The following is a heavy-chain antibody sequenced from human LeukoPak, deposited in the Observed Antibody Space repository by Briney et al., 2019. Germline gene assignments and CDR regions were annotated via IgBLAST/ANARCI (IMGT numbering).Heavy chain of an antibody. CDR3: ARRYYGSGLKFDY. J-gene: IGHJ4*02. Sequence: PSETLSLTCAVYGGSFSGYYLSWIRQPPGKGRDGIGEINHSGSTNYNPSLKSRVTISVDTSKNQFSLKLSSVTAADTAVYYCARRYYGSGLKFDYWGQGTLVTVSS. D-gene: IGHD3-10*01. CDR2: INHSGST. V-gene: IGHV4-34*01. CDR1: GGSFSGYY.